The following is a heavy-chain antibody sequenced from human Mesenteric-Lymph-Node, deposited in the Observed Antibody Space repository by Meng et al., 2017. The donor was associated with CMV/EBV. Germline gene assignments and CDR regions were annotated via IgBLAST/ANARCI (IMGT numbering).Heavy chain of an antibody. Sequence: SCKASGSTFTGYYMHWGRQAPGQGLEWMGRVNPNSGGTNYAQKLQGRVTMTRDTSISTAYMELGRLRSDDTAVYYCARGLFRGRLYWGQGTLVTVSS. D-gene: IGHD3-10*01. V-gene: IGHV1-2*06. CDR3: ARGLFRGRLY. J-gene: IGHJ4*02. CDR1: GSTFTGYY. CDR2: VNPNSGGT.